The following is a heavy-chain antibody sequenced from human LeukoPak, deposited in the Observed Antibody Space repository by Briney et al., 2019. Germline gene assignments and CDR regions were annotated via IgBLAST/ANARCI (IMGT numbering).Heavy chain of an antibody. J-gene: IGHJ6*02. D-gene: IGHD3-9*01. V-gene: IGHV3-21*01. CDR1: GFTFSSYS. CDR2: ISSSSSYI. Sequence: GGSLRLSCAASGFTFSSYSMNWVRQAPGKGLEWVSSISSSSSYIYYADSVKGRFTISRDNATNSLYLQMNSLRAEDTAVYYCARDVVSSGRYYDILTPNPMDVWGQGTTVTVSS. CDR3: ARDVVSSGRYYDILTPNPMDV.